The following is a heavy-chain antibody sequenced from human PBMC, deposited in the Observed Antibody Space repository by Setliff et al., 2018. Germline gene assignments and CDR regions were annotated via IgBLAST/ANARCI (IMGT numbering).Heavy chain of an antibody. J-gene: IGHJ6*03. CDR3: ARMSGFLYMDV. CDR2: TIPLLPLP. Sequence: GASVKVSCKASGATINSLPITWVRQAPGQGLEWMGGTIPLLPLPNYAVKFQGRVTITADISTNTAYMELSSLRSDDTAVYYCARMSGFLYMDVWGKGTTVTVSS. D-gene: IGHD3-3*01. CDR1: GATINSLP. V-gene: IGHV1-69*10.